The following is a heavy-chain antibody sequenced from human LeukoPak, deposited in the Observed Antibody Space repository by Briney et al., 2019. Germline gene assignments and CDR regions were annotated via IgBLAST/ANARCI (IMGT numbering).Heavy chain of an antibody. V-gene: IGHV3-21*01. J-gene: IGHJ4*02. CDR2: ITDSSSYI. CDR3: TRDLRFSGSSDY. CDR1: GFTFSSYT. Sequence: GGSLRLSCAASGFTFSSYTMNWVRQAPGKGLEWVSSITDSSSYIYYADSLKGRFTISRDNAKKSLYLQMNSLRAEDTAVYYCTRDLRFSGSSDYWGQGTLVTVSS. D-gene: IGHD1-26*01.